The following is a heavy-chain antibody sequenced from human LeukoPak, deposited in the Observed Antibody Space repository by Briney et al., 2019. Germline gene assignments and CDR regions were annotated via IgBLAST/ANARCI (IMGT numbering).Heavy chain of an antibody. V-gene: IGHV7-4-1*02. CDR3: ARGTPQSNSGRYPPLDY. CDR2: INTNSGNP. D-gene: IGHD1-26*01. J-gene: IGHJ4*02. Sequence: ASVKVSCKASGYTFTNYAMNWVRQAPGQGLEWMGWINTNSGNPTYAQGFTGRFVSSLDTSVSTAYLQISSLKAEDTAVYYCARGTPQSNSGRYPPLDYWGQGTLVAVSS. CDR1: GYTFTNYA.